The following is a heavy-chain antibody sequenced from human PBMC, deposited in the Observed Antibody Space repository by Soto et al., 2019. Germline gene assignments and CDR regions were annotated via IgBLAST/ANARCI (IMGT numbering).Heavy chain of an antibody. Sequence: GGSLRLSCAASGFTFSDYYMSWIRQAPGKGLEWVSYISSSGSTIYYADSVKGRFTISRDNAKNSLYLQMNSLRAEDTAVYYCARECVVVVAATRVWFDPWGQGTLVTVSS. D-gene: IGHD2-15*01. J-gene: IGHJ5*02. CDR2: ISSSGSTI. V-gene: IGHV3-11*01. CDR3: ARECVVVVAATRVWFDP. CDR1: GFTFSDYY.